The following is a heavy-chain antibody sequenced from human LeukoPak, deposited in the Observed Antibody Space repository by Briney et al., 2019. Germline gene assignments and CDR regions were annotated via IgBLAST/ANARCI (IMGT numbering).Heavy chain of an antibody. D-gene: IGHD5-12*01. CDR2: INHSGST. CDR3: ARLYSGYD. J-gene: IGHJ4*02. V-gene: IGHV4-34*01. CDR1: GGSFSGYY. Sequence: SETLSLTCAVYGGSFSGYYWSWIRQPPGKGLEWIGEINHSGSTNYNPSLKSRVTISVDTSKNQFSLKLSSVTAADTAVYYCARLYSGYDWGQGTLVTVSS.